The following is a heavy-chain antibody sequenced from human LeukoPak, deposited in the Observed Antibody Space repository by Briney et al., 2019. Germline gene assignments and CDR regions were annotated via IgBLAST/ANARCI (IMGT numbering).Heavy chain of an antibody. CDR2: INHSGST. V-gene: IGHV4-34*01. CDR3: ARGGIIDY. Sequence: SSETLSLTCAVYGGSFSGYHWSWIRQPPGKGLEWIGEINHSGSTNYNPSLKSRVTISVDTSKNQFSLKLSSVTAADTAVYYCARGGIIDYWGQGTLVTVSS. J-gene: IGHJ4*02. CDR1: GGSFSGYH. D-gene: IGHD5-24*01.